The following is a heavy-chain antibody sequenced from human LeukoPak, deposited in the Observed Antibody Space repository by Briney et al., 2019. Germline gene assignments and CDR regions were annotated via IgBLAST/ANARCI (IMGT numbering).Heavy chain of an antibody. CDR1: GYSISSGYY. CDR2: INHGGNT. V-gene: IGHV4-38-2*02. Sequence: PSETLSLTCIVSGYSISSGYYWGWIRQPPGKGLEWIGSINHGGNTYYNPSLKSRVAMSVDMSNNLFSLNLRSVTASDTALYYCARVPVGTTRGFDFWGPGILVIVSS. J-gene: IGHJ4*02. CDR3: ARVPVGTTRGFDF. D-gene: IGHD4-17*01.